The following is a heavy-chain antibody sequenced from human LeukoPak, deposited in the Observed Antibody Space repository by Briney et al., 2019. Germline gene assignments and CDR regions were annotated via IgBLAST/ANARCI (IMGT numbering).Heavy chain of an antibody. D-gene: IGHD2-2*02. CDR3: AAGGIYTLLDY. CDR2: FDPGAGEI. Sequence: ASVKVSCKVSGDTLSELTMHWVRQAPGKGLEWMGGFDPGAGEILYAQQFQGRVTMTEDTSTDTAYMELTSLRSEDSGVYFCAAGGIYTLLDYWGQGTLVTVSS. J-gene: IGHJ4*02. CDR1: GDTLSELT. V-gene: IGHV1-24*01.